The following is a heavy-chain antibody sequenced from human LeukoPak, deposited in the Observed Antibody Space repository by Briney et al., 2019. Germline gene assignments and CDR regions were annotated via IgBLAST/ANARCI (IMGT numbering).Heavy chain of an antibody. CDR2: ISSSSSTI. V-gene: IGHV3-48*04. CDR3: AKDQGGFDY. Sequence: SGGSLRLSCAASGFTFSSYSMNWVRQAPGKGLEWVSYISSSSSTIYYADSVKGRFTISRDNAKNSLYLQMNSLRAEDTAVYYCAKDQGGFDYWGQGTLVTVSS. CDR1: GFTFSSYS. J-gene: IGHJ4*02. D-gene: IGHD3-16*01.